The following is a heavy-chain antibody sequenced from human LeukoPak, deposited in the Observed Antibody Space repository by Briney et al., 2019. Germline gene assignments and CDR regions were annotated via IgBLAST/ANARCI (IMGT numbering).Heavy chain of an antibody. CDR2: ISAYNGNT. Sequence: ASVKVSCKASGYTFTSYGISWVRQAPGHRLEWMGWISAYNGNTNYAQKLQGRVTMTTDTSTSTAYMELRSLRSDDTAVYYCARDHGGGADSSGPWPGYWGQGTLVTVSS. D-gene: IGHD3-22*01. V-gene: IGHV1-18*01. CDR3: ARDHGGGADSSGPWPGY. CDR1: GYTFTSYG. J-gene: IGHJ4*02.